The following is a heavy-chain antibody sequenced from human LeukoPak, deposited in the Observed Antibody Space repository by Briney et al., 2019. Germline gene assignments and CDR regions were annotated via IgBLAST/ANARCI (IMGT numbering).Heavy chain of an antibody. J-gene: IGHJ3*02. V-gene: IGHV3-21*01. D-gene: IGHD2-15*01. CDR3: ARMHCTGGGCSIRMGASHI. CDR2: ISTTSRYI. CDR1: GFTFSTYD. Sequence: PGGSLRLSCAASGFTFSTYDMNWVRQAPGKGLEWVSSISTTSRYIYYADPVRGRFTISRDNARNSLYLQMNSLRAEDTALYYCARMHCTGGGCSIRMGASHIWGQGTMVTVSS.